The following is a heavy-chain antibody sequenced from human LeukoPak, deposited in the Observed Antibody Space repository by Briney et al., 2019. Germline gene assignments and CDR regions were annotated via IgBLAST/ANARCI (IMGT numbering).Heavy chain of an antibody. J-gene: IGHJ4*02. D-gene: IGHD2-15*01. Sequence: GGSLRLSCAASGFTFSSYWMSWVRQAPGKGLEWMANIKQDGSEKYYVDSVKGRFTISRDNAKNSLYLQMNSLRAEDTAVYYCASRYCSGGSCYDYWGQGTLVTVSS. CDR2: IKQDGSEK. CDR3: ASRYCSGGSCYDY. V-gene: IGHV3-7*05. CDR1: GFTFSSYW.